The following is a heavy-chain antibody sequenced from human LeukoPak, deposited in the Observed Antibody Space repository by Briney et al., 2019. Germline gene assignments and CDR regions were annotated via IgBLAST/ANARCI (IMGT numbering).Heavy chain of an antibody. CDR3: AKARWNGRYSGYGDAFDI. CDR1: GFTFSSYG. V-gene: IGHV3-30*02. D-gene: IGHD5-12*01. J-gene: IGHJ3*02. Sequence: GGSLRLSCAASGFTFSSYGMHWVRQAPGKGLEWVAFIRYDGSNKYYADSVKGRFTISRDNSKNTLYLQMNSLRAEDTAVYYCAKARWNGRYSGYGDAFDIWGQGTMVTVSS. CDR2: IRYDGSNK.